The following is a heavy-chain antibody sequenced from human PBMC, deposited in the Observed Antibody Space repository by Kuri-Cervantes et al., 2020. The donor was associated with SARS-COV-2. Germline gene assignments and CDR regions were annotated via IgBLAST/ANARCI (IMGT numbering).Heavy chain of an antibody. CDR3: ARTDFWSGYYVDY. CDR1: GFIFSDYY. Sequence: GGSLRLSCTASGFIFSDYYMTWIRQAPGKGLEWVSNIGPSGTTKYYADSVKGRFTISRDNAQNSLYLQMNSLRAEDTAVYYCARTDFWSGYYVDYWGQGTLVTVSS. V-gene: IGHV3-11*04. J-gene: IGHJ4*02. CDR2: IGPSGTTK. D-gene: IGHD3-3*01.